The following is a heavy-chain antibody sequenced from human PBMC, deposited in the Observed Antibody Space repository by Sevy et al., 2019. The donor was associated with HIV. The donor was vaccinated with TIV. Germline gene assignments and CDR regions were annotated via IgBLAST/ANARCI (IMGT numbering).Heavy chain of an antibody. Sequence: GGSLRLSCAASAFTFSSHAMHWVRQAPGKGLEWVAVISYDGSSKYYADSVKGRFTISRDDSKNTLYLQMNSLRAGDTAVYYCARDGGYSVNFLPSGYWGQGTLVTVSS. J-gene: IGHJ4*02. CDR2: ISYDGSSK. D-gene: IGHD3-10*02. V-gene: IGHV3-30-3*01. CDR3: ARDGGYSVNFLPSGY. CDR1: AFTFSSHA.